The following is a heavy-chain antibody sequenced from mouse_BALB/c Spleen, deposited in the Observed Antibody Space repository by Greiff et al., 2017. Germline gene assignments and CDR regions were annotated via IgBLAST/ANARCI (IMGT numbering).Heavy chain of an antibody. CDR1: GFTFSSYG. V-gene: IGHV5-6-3*01. CDR2: INSNGGST. D-gene: IGHD3-3*01. J-gene: IGHJ2*01. Sequence: EVKLMESGGGLVQPGGSLKLSCAASGFTFSSYGMSWVRQTPDKRLELVATINSNGGSTYYPDSVKGRFTISRDNAKNTLYLQMSSLKSEDTAMYYYAREGLDYYFDYWGQGTTLTVSS. CDR3: AREGLDYYFDY.